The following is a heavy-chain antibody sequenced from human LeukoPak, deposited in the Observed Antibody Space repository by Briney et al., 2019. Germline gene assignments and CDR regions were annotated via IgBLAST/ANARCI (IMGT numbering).Heavy chain of an antibody. D-gene: IGHD6-19*01. CDR2: ISGGGGST. Sequence: RGSLRLSCAASAFALSSSAMSWVRQAPGKGLEWVSAISGGGGSTYYADSVKGRFTIPRDNSKKTLYLQMNSLRDEDTAVYYCAKGLYSSGWSGGYFDNWGQGTQVTVSS. V-gene: IGHV3-23*01. CDR3: AKGLYSSGWSGGYFDN. CDR1: AFALSSSA. J-gene: IGHJ4*02.